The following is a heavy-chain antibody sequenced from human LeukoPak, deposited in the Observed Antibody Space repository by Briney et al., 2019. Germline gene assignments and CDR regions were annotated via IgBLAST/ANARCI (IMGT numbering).Heavy chain of an antibody. D-gene: IGHD2-8*01. CDR3: AGRDCTNGLCQFDY. CDR1: GFTFTTYS. Sequence: GGSLRLSCVASGFTFTTYSMNWVRLAPGKGLEWVSSISTTGDFVHYADSVKGRFTISRDNAKNSLYLQMNSLRAEDTAIYYCAGRDCTNGLCQFDYWGQGTLVTVSS. J-gene: IGHJ4*02. V-gene: IGHV3-21*01. CDR2: ISTTGDFV.